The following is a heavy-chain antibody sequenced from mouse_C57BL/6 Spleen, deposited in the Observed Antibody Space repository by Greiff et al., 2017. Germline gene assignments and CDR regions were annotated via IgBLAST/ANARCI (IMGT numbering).Heavy chain of an antibody. CDR1: GYSFTSYW. CDR3: ARSRRDGYSGC. Sequence: QVQLQQPGAELVMPGASVKLSCKASGYSFTSYWMHWVKQRPGKGLEWIGEIDPSDRYTKYNQKFKGKTTLTVDKSSSTASMQLSSLTSEDSAVYYCARSRRDGYSGCWGEGTTLTVSS. CDR2: IDPSDRYT. J-gene: IGHJ2*01. D-gene: IGHD2-3*01. V-gene: IGHV1-69*01.